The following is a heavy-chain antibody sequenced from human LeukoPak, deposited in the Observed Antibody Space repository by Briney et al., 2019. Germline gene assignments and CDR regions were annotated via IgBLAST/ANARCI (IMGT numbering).Heavy chain of an antibody. CDR3: ARDRILIQLWLPREVSWLFDY. Sequence: PGGSLRLSCAASGFTFSSYWMTWVRQAPGKGLEWVATIKQDGSEKYYVNSVKGRFTISRDNAKNSLYLQLNSLRAEDTAVYYCARDRILIQLWLPREVSWLFDYWGQGTLVTVSS. V-gene: IGHV3-7*01. CDR2: IKQDGSEK. D-gene: IGHD5-18*01. CDR1: GFTFSSYW. J-gene: IGHJ4*02.